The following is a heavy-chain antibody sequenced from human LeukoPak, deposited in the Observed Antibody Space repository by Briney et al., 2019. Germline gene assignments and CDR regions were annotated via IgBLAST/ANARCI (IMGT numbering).Heavy chain of an antibody. CDR2: INPNSGGT. D-gene: IGHD5-18*01. V-gene: IGHV1-2*02. J-gene: IGHJ4*02. Sequence: ASVKVSCKASGYTFTGYYMHWVRQAPGQGLEWMGWINPNSGGTNYAQKFQGRVTMTRDTSISTAYMELSRLRSGDTAVYYCARARTLDTAMTPFDYWGQGTLVTVSS. CDR1: GYTFTGYY. CDR3: ARARTLDTAMTPFDY.